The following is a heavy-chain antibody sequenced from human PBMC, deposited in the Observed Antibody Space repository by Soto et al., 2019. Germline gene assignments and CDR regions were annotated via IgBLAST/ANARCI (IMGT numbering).Heavy chain of an antibody. CDR2: IYYSGST. CDR1: GGSINDFY. D-gene: IGHD6-6*01. CDR3: ARVGGVAARTFDY. Sequence: SETLSLTCTVSGGSINDFYWSWIRQPPGKGLEWIGYIYYSGSTDYNPSLKGRVTISVDTSKNQFSLKLRSVTAADTGVYYCARVGGVAARTFDYWGQGTLVTVSS. V-gene: IGHV4-59*01. J-gene: IGHJ4*02.